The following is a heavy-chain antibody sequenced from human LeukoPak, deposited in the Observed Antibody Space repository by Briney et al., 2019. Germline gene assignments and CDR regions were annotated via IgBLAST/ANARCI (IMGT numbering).Heavy chain of an antibody. Sequence: ASVKVSCKASGYTFTSYGISWVRQAPGQGLEWMGWISAYNGNTNYAQKLQGRVTMTTDTSTSTAYMELRSLRSDDTAVYYCARDRPLSEYSRSSLGYYYMDVWGKGTTVTVSS. J-gene: IGHJ6*03. CDR2: ISAYNGNT. CDR1: GYTFTSYG. V-gene: IGHV1-18*01. CDR3: ARDRPLSEYSRSSLGYYYMDV. D-gene: IGHD6-6*01.